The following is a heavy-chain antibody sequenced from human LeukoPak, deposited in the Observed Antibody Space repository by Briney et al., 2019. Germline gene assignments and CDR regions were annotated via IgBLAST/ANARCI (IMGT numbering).Heavy chain of an antibody. J-gene: IGHJ4*02. CDR1: GFTFSSFS. CDR3: ARDYNC. D-gene: IGHD3-10*01. V-gene: IGHV3-48*02. CDR2: ISSFSATA. Sequence: GGSLRLSCTASGFTFSSFSMNWVRQAPGKGLEWISYISSFSATAYYADSVKGRFTISRDNAKKSLYLQMNSLRDEDTGVYYCARDYNCWGQGTLVTVSS.